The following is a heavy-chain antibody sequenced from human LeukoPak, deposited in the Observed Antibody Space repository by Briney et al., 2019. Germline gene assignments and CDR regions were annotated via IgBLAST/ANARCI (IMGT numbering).Heavy chain of an antibody. CDR1: GFTFSSYA. V-gene: IGHV3-23*01. CDR3: AKEPRASIAVAGWI. J-gene: IGHJ4*02. CDR2: ISGSGGST. D-gene: IGHD6-19*01. Sequence: PGGSLRLSCAASGFTFSSYAMSWVRQAPGKGLEWVSAISGSGGSTYYAASVKGRFTISRDNSKNTLYLQMNGLRAEDTAVYYCAKEPRASIAVAGWIWGQGTLVTVSS.